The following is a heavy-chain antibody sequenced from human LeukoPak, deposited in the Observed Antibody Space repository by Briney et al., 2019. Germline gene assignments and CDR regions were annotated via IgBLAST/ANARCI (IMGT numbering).Heavy chain of an antibody. D-gene: IGHD3-22*01. CDR1: GFTVSSNY. CDR2: IYSGGST. V-gene: IGHV3-53*01. J-gene: IGHJ4*02. CDR3: AAHYYDSSGYMAYFDY. Sequence: GGSLRLSCAASGFTVSSNYMSLVRQAPGKGLEWVSVIYSGGSTYYADSVKGRFTISRDNSKNTLYLQMNSLRAEDTAVYYCAAHYYDSSGYMAYFDYWGQGTLVTVSS.